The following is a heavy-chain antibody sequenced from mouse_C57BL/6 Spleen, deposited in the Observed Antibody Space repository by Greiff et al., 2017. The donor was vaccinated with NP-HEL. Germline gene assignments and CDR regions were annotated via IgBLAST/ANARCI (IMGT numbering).Heavy chain of an antibody. J-gene: IGHJ2*01. CDR1: GYTFTSYW. CDR2: IHPNSGST. Sequence: QVQLQQPGAELVKPGASVKLSCKASGYTFTSYWMHWVKQRPGQGLEWIGMIHPNSGSTNYNEKFKSKATLTVDKSSSTAYMQLSSLTSEDSAVYYCARDITTVVASFDYWGQGTTLTVSS. V-gene: IGHV1-64*01. CDR3: ARDITTVVASFDY. D-gene: IGHD1-1*01.